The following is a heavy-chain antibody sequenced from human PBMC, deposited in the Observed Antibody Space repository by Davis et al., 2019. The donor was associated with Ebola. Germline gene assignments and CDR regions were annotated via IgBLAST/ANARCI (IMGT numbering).Heavy chain of an antibody. V-gene: IGHV3-23*01. J-gene: IGHJ4*02. CDR3: AGRRGAVAGTGFDY. CDR2: ISGSGGTT. D-gene: IGHD6-19*01. CDR1: GFTFSNYA. Sequence: PGGSLRLSCAASGFTFSNYAMIWVRQAPGRGLGWVSSISGSGGTTYYTDSVKGRFTISRDNSMNTLFLQMNSLRVEDTALYYCAGRRGAVAGTGFDYWGQGTLVTVSS.